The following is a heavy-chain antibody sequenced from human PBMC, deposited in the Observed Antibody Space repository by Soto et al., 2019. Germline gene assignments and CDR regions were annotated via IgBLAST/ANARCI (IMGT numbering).Heavy chain of an antibody. J-gene: IGHJ4*02. CDR1: GASISGYY. D-gene: IGHD5-12*01. CDR2: IYYSGST. CDR3: ARGSGAPTITPFDY. Sequence: QVQLQESGPGLVKPSETLSLTCTVSGASISGYYWSWIRQPPGRGLEWIGYIYYSGSTNYNPSLKSRVTISVDTSKNQFSLKVTSLTAVDTAVYYCARGSGAPTITPFDYWGQGALVTVSS. V-gene: IGHV4-59*01.